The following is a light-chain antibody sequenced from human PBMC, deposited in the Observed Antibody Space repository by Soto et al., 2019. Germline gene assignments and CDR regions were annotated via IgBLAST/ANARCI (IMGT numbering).Light chain of an antibody. Sequence: QSALTQPASVSGSPGQSITISCTGTSSDVGSYNLVSWYQQHPGKAPKLMIYEVSKRPSGVSNRFSGSKSGNTASLTISGLQAEDEADYYCCSYAVRVFGGGTQLTV. CDR3: CSYAVRV. CDR2: EVS. V-gene: IGLV2-23*02. J-gene: IGLJ3*02. CDR1: SSDVGSYNL.